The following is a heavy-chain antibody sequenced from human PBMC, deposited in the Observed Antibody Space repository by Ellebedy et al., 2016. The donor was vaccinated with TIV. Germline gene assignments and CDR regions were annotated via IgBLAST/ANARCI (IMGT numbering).Heavy chain of an antibody. CDR3: TTGVCSGGSCPFDF. Sequence: GESLKISCAVSGLTFKSYSMSWVRQPPGKGLEWVGRIKSKTDTGRANYAAPLKGRFTISRDDSKNTLYLQMDSLETEDTAVYFCTTGVCSGGSCPFDFWGQGTLVTVSS. V-gene: IGHV3-15*01. J-gene: IGHJ4*02. CDR1: GLTFKSYS. D-gene: IGHD2-15*01. CDR2: IKSKTDTGRA.